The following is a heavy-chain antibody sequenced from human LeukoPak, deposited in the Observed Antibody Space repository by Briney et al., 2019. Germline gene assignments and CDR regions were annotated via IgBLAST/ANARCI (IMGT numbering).Heavy chain of an antibody. V-gene: IGHV1-69*05. Sequence: SVKVSCKASGGTFISYAISWVRQAPGQGLEWMGRIIPIFGTANYAQKFQGRVTITTDESTSTAYMELSSLRSGDTAVYYCAREGSGSYFFYYWGQGTLVTVSS. D-gene: IGHD1-26*01. CDR3: AREGSGSYFFYY. J-gene: IGHJ4*02. CDR2: IIPIFGTA. CDR1: GGTFISYA.